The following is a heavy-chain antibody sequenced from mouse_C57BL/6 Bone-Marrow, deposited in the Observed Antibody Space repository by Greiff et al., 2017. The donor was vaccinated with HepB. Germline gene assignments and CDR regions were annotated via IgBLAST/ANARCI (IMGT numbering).Heavy chain of an antibody. D-gene: IGHD1-1*01. J-gene: IGHJ4*01. CDR1: GYTFTSYW. CDR2: IDPNSGGT. CDR3: ARSITTVVPYAMDY. Sequence: QVQLQQPGAELVKPGASVKLSCKASGYTFTSYWMHWVKQRPGRGLEWIGRIDPNSGGTKYNEKFKSKATPTVDKPSSTAYMQLSSLTSEDSAVYYCARSITTVVPYAMDYWGQGTSVTVSS. V-gene: IGHV1-72*01.